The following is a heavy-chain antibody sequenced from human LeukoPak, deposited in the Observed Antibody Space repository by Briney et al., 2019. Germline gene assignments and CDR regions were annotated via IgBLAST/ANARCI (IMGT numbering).Heavy chain of an antibody. CDR3: ARDLAYGGNSWSAFDI. D-gene: IGHD4-23*01. V-gene: IGHV3-33*01. CDR1: GFTFSSYG. Sequence: GRSLRLSCAASGFTFSSYGMHWVRQAPGKGLEWVAVIWYDGSNKYYADSVKGRFTISRDNSKNTLYLQMNSLRAEDTAVYYCARDLAYGGNSWSAFDIWGQGTMVTVSS. J-gene: IGHJ3*02. CDR2: IWYDGSNK.